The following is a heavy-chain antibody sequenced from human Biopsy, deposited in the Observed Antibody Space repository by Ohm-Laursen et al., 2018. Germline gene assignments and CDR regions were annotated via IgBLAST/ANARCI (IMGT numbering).Heavy chain of an antibody. CDR3: AKFEGDPTPSYYFDY. Sequence: SLRLSCAASGFDFSDYSMSWVRQAPGKGLEWVAGIYGGGFGTYYADSVKGRFSISRDNSENTLYLHVNSLRAEDTAVYFCAKFEGDPTPSYYFDYWGQGTLVTVSS. J-gene: IGHJ4*02. CDR2: IYGGGFGT. V-gene: IGHV3-23*01. D-gene: IGHD3-10*01. CDR1: GFDFSDYS.